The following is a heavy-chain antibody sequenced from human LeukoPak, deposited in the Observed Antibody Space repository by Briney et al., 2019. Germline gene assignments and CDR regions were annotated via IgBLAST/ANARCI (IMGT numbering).Heavy chain of an antibody. Sequence: PSETLSLTCTVSGGSISSSSYYWGWIRQPPGKGLEWIGEINHSGSTNYNPSLKSRVTISVDTSKNQFSLKLSSVTAADTAVYYCARGLYSSSSYWGQGTLVTVSS. CDR3: ARGLYSSSSY. J-gene: IGHJ4*02. CDR1: GGSISSSSYY. D-gene: IGHD6-13*01. V-gene: IGHV4-39*07. CDR2: INHSGST.